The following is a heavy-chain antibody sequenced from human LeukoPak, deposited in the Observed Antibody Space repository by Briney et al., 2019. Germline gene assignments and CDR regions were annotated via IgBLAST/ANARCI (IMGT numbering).Heavy chain of an antibody. J-gene: IGHJ5*02. CDR1: GGSISSYY. CDR2: IYYSGST. D-gene: IGHD3-22*01. CDR3: ARGYSSGSDWFDP. Sequence: SETLSLTCTVSGGSISSYYWSWIRQPPGKGLEWIGYIYYSGSTNYNPSLKSRVTISVDTSKNQFSLKLSSVTAADTAVYYCARGYSSGSDWFDPWGQGILVTVSS. V-gene: IGHV4-59*01.